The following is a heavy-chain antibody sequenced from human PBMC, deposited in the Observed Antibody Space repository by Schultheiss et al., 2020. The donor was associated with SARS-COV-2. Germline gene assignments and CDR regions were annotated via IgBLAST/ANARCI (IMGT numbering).Heavy chain of an antibody. D-gene: IGHD3-10*01. J-gene: IGHJ5*02. CDR1: GGSISSSSYY. V-gene: IGHV4-39*07. Sequence: SETLSLTCTVSGGSISSSSYYWGWIRQPPGKGLEWIGSIYYSGSTYYNPSLKSRVTISVDTSKNQFSLKLSSVTAADTAVYYCARDRDYYGSGRGGNWFDPWGQGTLVTVSS. CDR3: ARDRDYYGSGRGGNWFDP. CDR2: IYYSGST.